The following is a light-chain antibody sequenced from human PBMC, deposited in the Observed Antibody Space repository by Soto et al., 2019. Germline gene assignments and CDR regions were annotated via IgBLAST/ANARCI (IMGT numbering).Light chain of an antibody. J-gene: IGKJ4*01. CDR2: GAS. CDR3: QHYDHLPLT. Sequence: DIQMTQSPSSLSASVGDRVTITCQASQDISNYLNWYQQKPGKAPKLLVYGASSLETGVPSRFRGSGSGTDLTFTISSLQPEDIATYYCQHYDHLPLTFGGGTKVEIK. CDR1: QDISNY. V-gene: IGKV1-33*01.